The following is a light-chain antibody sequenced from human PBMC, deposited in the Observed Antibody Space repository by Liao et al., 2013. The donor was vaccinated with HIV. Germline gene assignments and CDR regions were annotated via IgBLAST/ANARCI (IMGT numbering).Light chain of an antibody. CDR2: YDD. CDR3: QVWESRSVVV. J-gene: IGLJ2*01. V-gene: IGLV3-21*01. Sequence: SYVLTQPPSVSVAPGKTASITCGGNNIGGKTVHWYQQKPGQAPVVVIYYDDDRPSGSRERFSGSNSGNTATLTISRVEAGDEADYYCQVWESRSVVVFGGGTKLTVL. CDR1: NIGGKT.